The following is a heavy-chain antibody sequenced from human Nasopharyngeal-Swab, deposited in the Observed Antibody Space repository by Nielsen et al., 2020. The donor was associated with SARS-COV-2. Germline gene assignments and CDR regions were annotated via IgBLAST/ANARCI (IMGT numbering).Heavy chain of an antibody. Sequence: GESLKISCAASGFTFSSYSMNWVRHAPGKEVEWGGSIYRKTDGGTTDYAGPVKGRFTISRDDAKNTQYLQMNSLKTEDTAVYYCTTDRRDPSIDVWGQGTTVTVSS. J-gene: IGHJ6*02. V-gene: IGHV3-15*01. CDR1: GFTFSSYS. D-gene: IGHD3-3*02. CDR3: TTDRRDPSIDV. CDR2: IYRKTDGGTT.